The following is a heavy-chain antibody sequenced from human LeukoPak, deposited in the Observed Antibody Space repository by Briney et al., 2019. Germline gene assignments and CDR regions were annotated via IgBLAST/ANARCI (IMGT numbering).Heavy chain of an antibody. D-gene: IGHD5-24*01. J-gene: IGHJ4*02. Sequence: KPSETLSLTCTVSGGSISSYYWSWIRQPPGKGLEWIGYIYYSGSTNYNPSLKSRVTISVDTSKNQFSLKLSSVTAADTAVYYCARHSQTWLQSTAEYFDYWGQGTLVTVSS. CDR3: ARHSQTWLQSTAEYFDY. CDR1: GGSISSYY. V-gene: IGHV4-59*08. CDR2: IYYSGST.